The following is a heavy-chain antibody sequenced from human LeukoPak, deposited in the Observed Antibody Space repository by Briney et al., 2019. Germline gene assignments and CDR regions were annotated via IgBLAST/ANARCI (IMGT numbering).Heavy chain of an antibody. CDR1: GGSLSCGCYY. D-gene: IGHD2-8*01. V-gene: IGHV4-31*03. Sequence: PSQTLSLTCTVSGGSLSCGCYYWSWIRQHPGKGLEWIGYIYYSGSTYYNPSLKSRVTISVDTSKNQFSMKLSSVTAADTTVYYCARAHCSSTSCKGYCTNGVCPVGAFDIWGQGTMVTVSS. CDR2: IYYSGST. CDR3: ARAHCSSTSCKGYCTNGVCPVGAFDI. J-gene: IGHJ3*02.